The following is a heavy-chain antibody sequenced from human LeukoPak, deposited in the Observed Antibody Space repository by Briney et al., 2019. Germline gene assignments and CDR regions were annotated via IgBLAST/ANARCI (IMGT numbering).Heavy chain of an antibody. V-gene: IGHV3-74*01. CDR2: IKGDGIST. Sequence: QSGGSLRLSCAASGFDFSSNWMHWVRHAPGQGLVWVSRIKGDGISTNYADSVKGRFTISRDNSKNTLYLQMNSLRAEDTAVYYCARDIEVVVAAIQPYYYYYYGMDVWGQGTTVTVSS. D-gene: IGHD2-15*01. CDR3: ARDIEVVVAAIQPYYYYYYGMDV. J-gene: IGHJ6*02. CDR1: GFDFSSNW.